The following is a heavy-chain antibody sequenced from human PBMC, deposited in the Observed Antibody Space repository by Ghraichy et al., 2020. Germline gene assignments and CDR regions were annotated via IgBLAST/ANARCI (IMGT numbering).Heavy chain of an antibody. CDR2: IYTSGST. CDR3: ARSFLGYCSSTSCLGYGMDV. J-gene: IGHJ6*02. V-gene: IGHV4-61*02. D-gene: IGHD2-2*01. CDR1: GGSTSSGSYY. Sequence: SETLSLTCTVSGGSTSSGSYYWSWIRQPAGKGLEWIGRIYTSGSTNYNPSLKSRVTISVDTSKNQFSLKLSSVTAADTAVYYCARSFLGYCSSTSCLGYGMDVWGQGTTVTVS.